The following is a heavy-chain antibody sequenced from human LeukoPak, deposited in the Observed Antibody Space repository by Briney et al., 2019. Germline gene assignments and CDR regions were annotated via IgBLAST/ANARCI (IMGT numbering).Heavy chain of an antibody. CDR1: GFTVSSNY. V-gene: IGHV3-53*01. J-gene: IGHJ4*02. D-gene: IGHD2-2*02. CDR3: TVHPRSIAVVPAAIDY. Sequence: GGSLRLSCAASGFTVSSNYMSWVRQAPGKGLEWVSVIYSGGSTYYADSVKGRFTISRDNSKNTLYLQMNSLKTEDTAVYYCTVHPRSIAVVPAAIDYWGQGTLVTVSS. CDR2: IYSGGST.